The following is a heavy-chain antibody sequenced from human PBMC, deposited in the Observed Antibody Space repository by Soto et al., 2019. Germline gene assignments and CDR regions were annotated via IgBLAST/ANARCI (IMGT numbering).Heavy chain of an antibody. D-gene: IGHD5-12*01. Sequence: TLSHTCAVSGVSIRSGGYSWSWIRQPPGKGLEWIGYIYHSGSTYYNPSLKSRLTISMDMSKNQFSLKLSSVTAADTAVYYCARHPYSGYDFDYWGQGTLVTVSS. V-gene: IGHV4-30-2*03. CDR1: GVSIRSGGYS. CDR2: IYHSGST. J-gene: IGHJ4*02. CDR3: ARHPYSGYDFDY.